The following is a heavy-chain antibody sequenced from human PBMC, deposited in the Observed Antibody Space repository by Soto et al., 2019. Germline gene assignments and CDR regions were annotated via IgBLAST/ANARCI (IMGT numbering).Heavy chain of an antibody. J-gene: IGHJ4*02. CDR1: GLSFPNAW. Sequence: EVQLVESRGGLVKPGESLRLSCATSGLSFPNAWMNWVRQAPGKGLEWVGRIERKSQGGTTDYSAPVKGRFSISRDDSKEKVYLQMNSLKTEDTAVYYCATDRGDYWGQGALVTVSS. CDR2: IERKSQGGTT. V-gene: IGHV3-15*04. CDR3: ATDRGDY.